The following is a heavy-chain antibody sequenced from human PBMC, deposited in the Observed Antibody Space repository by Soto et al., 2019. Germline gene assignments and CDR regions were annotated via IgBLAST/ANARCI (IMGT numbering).Heavy chain of an antibody. CDR1: GFTFSSYG. V-gene: IGHV3-30*18. Sequence: QVQLVESGGGVVQPGRSLRLSCAASGFTFSSYGMHWVRQAPGKGLEWVAVISYDGSNKYYADSVKGRFTISRDNSKNTLYRQMNSLRAEDTAVYYCAKAGGLQGMAPSDYWGQGTLVTVSS. D-gene: IGHD2-8*02. CDR2: ISYDGSNK. J-gene: IGHJ4*02. CDR3: AKAGGLQGMAPSDY.